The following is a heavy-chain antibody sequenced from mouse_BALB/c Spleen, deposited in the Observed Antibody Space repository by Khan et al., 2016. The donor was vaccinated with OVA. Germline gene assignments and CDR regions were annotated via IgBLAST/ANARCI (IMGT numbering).Heavy chain of an antibody. Sequence: EVKLVESGGDLVKPGGSLKLSCAASGFTFSSYSMSWVRQTPDKRLEWVASISSGGAYTYYPDSVTGRFTLSRDIAKTTLYLQMSDLKSEDTAMYYCADHITGSVAYWGQGTLVTVSA. J-gene: IGHJ3*01. V-gene: IGHV5-6*01. CDR1: GFTFSSYS. CDR3: ADHITGSVAY. CDR2: ISSGGAYT. D-gene: IGHD4-1*01.